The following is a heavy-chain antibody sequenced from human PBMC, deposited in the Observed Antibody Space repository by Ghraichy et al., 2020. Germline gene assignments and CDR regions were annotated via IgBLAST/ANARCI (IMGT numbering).Heavy chain of an antibody. Sequence: ASVKVSCKASGFTFTTYYIHWVRQAPGQGLEWVGWINADSGDTNYAQEFQGRVTMTRDTSITTAYMELSRLKFDDTVVYLCARVDCSGECLNYYYYYMDVWGKGTTVTVSS. V-gene: IGHV1-2*02. CDR3: ARVDCSGECLNYYYYYMDV. J-gene: IGHJ6*03. CDR1: GFTFTTYY. D-gene: IGHD2-15*01. CDR2: INADSGDT.